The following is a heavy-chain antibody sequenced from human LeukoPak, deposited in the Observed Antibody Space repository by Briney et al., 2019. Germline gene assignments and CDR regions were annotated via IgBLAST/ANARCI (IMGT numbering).Heavy chain of an antibody. D-gene: IGHD1-26*01. V-gene: IGHV3-74*01. CDR2: IHSDGSST. Sequence: GGSLRLSCAASGFTFSNYWMHWVRQAPGKGLVWVSHIHSDGSSTNYADSVKGRFTISRDNAKNTLFLQMNSLRAEDTAVYYCARVDRGSSLDYWGQGALVTVSS. CDR1: GFTFSNYW. J-gene: IGHJ4*02. CDR3: ARVDRGSSLDY.